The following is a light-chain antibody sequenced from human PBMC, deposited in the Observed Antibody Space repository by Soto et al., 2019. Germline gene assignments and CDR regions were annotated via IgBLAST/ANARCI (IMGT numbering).Light chain of an antibody. Sequence: DIQMTQSPSSLSASVGDRVTITCQASQDIRENLNWFQQKPGKAPKPLMYGASSLETGVPSRFSGSGSGTDFTFTINSLQPEDIATYYCQQYDNLPRTFGQGTKVEIK. CDR3: QQYDNLPRT. V-gene: IGKV1-33*01. J-gene: IGKJ1*01. CDR1: QDIREN. CDR2: GAS.